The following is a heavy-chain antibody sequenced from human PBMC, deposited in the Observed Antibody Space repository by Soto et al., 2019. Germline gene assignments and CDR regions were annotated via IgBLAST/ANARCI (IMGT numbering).Heavy chain of an antibody. CDR3: AYGGWWSDP. CDR2: IYYSGST. D-gene: IGHD3-16*01. CDR1: GGSFSNYN. J-gene: IGHJ5*02. Sequence: SETLSLTCAVYGGSFSNYNMNWIRQPPGKGLEWIGYIYYSGSTNYNPSLKSRVTISVDTSKNQFSLKLSSVTAADTAVYYCAYGGWWSDPWGQGTLVTVSS. V-gene: IGHV4-59*01.